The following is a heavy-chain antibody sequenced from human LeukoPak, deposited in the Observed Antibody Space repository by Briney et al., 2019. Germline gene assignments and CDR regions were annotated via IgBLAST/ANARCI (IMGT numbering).Heavy chain of an antibody. J-gene: IGHJ6*03. V-gene: IGHV4-34*01. CDR1: GGSFSGYY. CDR2: INHSGST. D-gene: IGHD3-22*01. CDR3: ARGRVGYYYDSSGYYHYYYYMDV. Sequence: SETLSLTCAVYGGSFSGYYWSWIRQPPGKGLEWIGEINHSGSTNYNPSLKSRVTISVDTSKNQFSLKLSSVTAADTAVYYCARGRVGYYYDSSGYYHYYYYMDVWGKGTTVTVSS.